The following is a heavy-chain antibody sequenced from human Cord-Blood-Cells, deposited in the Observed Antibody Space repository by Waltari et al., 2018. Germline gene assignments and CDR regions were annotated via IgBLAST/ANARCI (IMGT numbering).Heavy chain of an antibody. CDR1: GGSISSSSYY. D-gene: IGHD6-13*01. J-gene: IGHJ3*02. CDR2: IYYSGST. Sequence: QLQLQESGPGLVKPSETLSLTCTLSGGSISSSSYYWGWIRQPPGKGLGWIGSIYYSGSTSYNPSLKSRVTISVDTSKSQFSLKMSSVTAADAAVYYCARADSSSWYDAFDIWGQGTMVTVSS. CDR3: ARADSSSWYDAFDI. V-gene: IGHV4-39*01.